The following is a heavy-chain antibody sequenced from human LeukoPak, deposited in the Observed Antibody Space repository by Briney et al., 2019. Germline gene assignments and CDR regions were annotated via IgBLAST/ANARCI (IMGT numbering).Heavy chain of an antibody. CDR1: GFTFSSAW. J-gene: IGHJ4*02. CDR3: TTGYDSSSRGSFDY. V-gene: IGHV3-15*01. Sequence: GGSLRLSCAASGFTFSSAWMTWVRLAPGKGLEWVGLIKRKTDGGTTDHAAPVKGRFTISRDESKNTLYLQMNSLKTEDTAVYYCTTGYDSSSRGSFDYWGQGTLVTVSS. D-gene: IGHD3-22*01. CDR2: IKRKTDGGTT.